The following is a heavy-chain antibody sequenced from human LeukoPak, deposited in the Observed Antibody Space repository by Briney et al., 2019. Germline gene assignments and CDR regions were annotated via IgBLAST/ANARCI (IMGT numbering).Heavy chain of an antibody. D-gene: IGHD6-19*01. V-gene: IGHV4-4*02. CDR1: GGSISSSNW. CDR2: IYRSGST. CDR3: ARVGTGDSSGWPEDYFDY. J-gene: IGHJ4*02. Sequence: PSGTLSLTCAVSGGSISSSNWWSWVRQPPGKGLEWIGEIYRSGSTNYNPSLKSRVTISVDKSKNQFSLKLSSVTAADTAVYYCARVGTGDSSGWPEDYFDYWGQGTLVTVSS.